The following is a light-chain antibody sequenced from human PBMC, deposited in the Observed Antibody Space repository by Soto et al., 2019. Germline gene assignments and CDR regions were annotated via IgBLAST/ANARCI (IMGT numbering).Light chain of an antibody. V-gene: IGKV3-15*01. CDR2: GAS. CDR3: QQFNKWPPST. Sequence: EIVMTQSPATLSVSPGESATLSCRASQSVNSKLAWYQKTPGQAPRLLIYGASTRATGIPARFSGSGSGTDFTLTISSLQSEDFAVYYCQQFNKWPPSTFGQGTKVDI. CDR1: QSVNSK. J-gene: IGKJ1*01.